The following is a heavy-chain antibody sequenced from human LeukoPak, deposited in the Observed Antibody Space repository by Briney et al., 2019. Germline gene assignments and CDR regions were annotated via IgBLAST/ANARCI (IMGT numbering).Heavy chain of an antibody. CDR1: GGTFSSYA. V-gene: IGHV1-69*13. CDR2: IIPIFGTA. J-gene: IGHJ6*04. Sequence: ASVKVSCKASGGTFSSYAFNWVRQGPGQGLEWMGRIIPIFGTANYAQKFQGRVTITADESTSTAYMELSSLRSEDTAVYYCARTQIDHVKYGMDVWGKGTTVTVSS. CDR3: ARTQIDHVKYGMDV.